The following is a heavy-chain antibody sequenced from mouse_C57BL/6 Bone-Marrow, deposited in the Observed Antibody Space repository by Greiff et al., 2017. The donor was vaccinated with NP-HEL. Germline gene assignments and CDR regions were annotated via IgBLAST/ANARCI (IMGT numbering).Heavy chain of an antibody. Sequence: VQLKQSGPGLANPSQTLSLTCSVTGYSITSDYWNWIRKFPGNKLEYMGYISYSGSTYYNPSLKSRISITRDTSKNQYYLQLNSVTTEDTATYYCARGSSYPYYYAMDYWGQGTSVTVSS. D-gene: IGHD1-1*01. V-gene: IGHV3-8*01. J-gene: IGHJ4*01. CDR2: ISYSGST. CDR3: ARGSSYPYYYAMDY. CDR1: GYSITSDY.